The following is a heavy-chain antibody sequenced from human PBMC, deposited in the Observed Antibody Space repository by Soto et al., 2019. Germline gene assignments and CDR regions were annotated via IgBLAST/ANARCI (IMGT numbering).Heavy chain of an antibody. D-gene: IGHD4-17*01. CDR1: GFTFSTSW. Sequence: VQLVESGGGLVQPGGSLRLSCLASGFTFSTSWMTWVRQAPGKGLEWVANMKGDGSKENYVDSVKGRFTISRDNAKNSLFLQMNSLRDEDTALYYCARDLNYGVSTVYYDVFDTWGQGTWSPSLQ. V-gene: IGHV3-7*01. J-gene: IGHJ3*02. CDR3: ARDLNYGVSTVYYDVFDT. CDR2: MKGDGSKE.